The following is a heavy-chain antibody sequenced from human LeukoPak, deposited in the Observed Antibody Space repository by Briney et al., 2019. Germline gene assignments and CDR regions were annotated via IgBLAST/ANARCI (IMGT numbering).Heavy chain of an antibody. CDR2: IIPIFGTA. Sequence: ASVKVSCKASGGTFSSYAISWVRQAPGQGLEWMGRIIPIFGTANYAQKFQGRVTITTDESTSTAYMELSSLRSEVTAVYYCARGHVDTAMVREWGQGTLVTVSS. CDR1: GGTFSSYA. D-gene: IGHD5-18*01. CDR3: ARGHVDTAMVRE. V-gene: IGHV1-69*05. J-gene: IGHJ4*02.